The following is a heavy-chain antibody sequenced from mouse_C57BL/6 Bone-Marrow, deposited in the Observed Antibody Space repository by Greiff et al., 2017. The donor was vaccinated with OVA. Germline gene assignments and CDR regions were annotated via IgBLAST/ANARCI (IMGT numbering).Heavy chain of an antibody. CDR3: TRGGESWGYDEGYFDV. Sequence: QVQLQQSGAELVRPGASVTLSCKASGYTFTDYEMHWVKQTPVHGLEWIGAIDPETGGTAYNQKFKGKAILTADNSSSTAYMELRSLTSEDSAVYYCTRGGESWGYDEGYFDVWGTGTTVTVSS. V-gene: IGHV1-15*01. CDR2: IDPETGGT. D-gene: IGHD2-2*01. J-gene: IGHJ1*03. CDR1: GYTFTDYE.